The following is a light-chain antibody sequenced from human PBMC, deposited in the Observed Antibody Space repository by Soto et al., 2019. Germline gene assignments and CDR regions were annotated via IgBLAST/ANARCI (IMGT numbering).Light chain of an antibody. CDR1: QSVSSS. V-gene: IGKV3-11*01. CDR2: DAS. Sequence: EIVLIQSPATLSLSPGERATLSCRASQSVSSSLAWYQQKPGQAPRLLIYDASNRATGIPARFSGSGSGTDFTLTITSLEPEDFAVYYCQQRSNWPLTFGGGTKVEIK. CDR3: QQRSNWPLT. J-gene: IGKJ4*01.